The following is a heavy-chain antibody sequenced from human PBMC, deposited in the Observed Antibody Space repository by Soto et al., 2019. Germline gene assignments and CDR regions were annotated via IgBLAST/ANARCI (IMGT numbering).Heavy chain of an antibody. D-gene: IGHD2-8*01. CDR1: GFSFSSFW. J-gene: IGHJ5*02. CDR2: ISPDGGEK. Sequence: XGCLRLSCAASGFSFSSFWMDWVRQAPGKGLEWVANISPDGGEKHYVDSVKGRFTIYRDNAKNSLYLQMSSLTAEDSALYYCSSSLNAWAQGTQVTVSS. V-gene: IGHV3-7*01. CDR3: SSSLNA.